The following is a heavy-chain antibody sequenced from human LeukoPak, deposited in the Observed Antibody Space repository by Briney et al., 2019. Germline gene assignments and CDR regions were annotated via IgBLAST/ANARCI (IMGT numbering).Heavy chain of an antibody. Sequence: GGSLRLSCAASGFTVSSYGMHWVRQAPGKGLEWVAFIRYDGSNKYYADSVKGRFTISRDNSKNTLYLQMNSLRAEDTAVYYCAKEARWDTVFQYYFDYWGQGTLVTVSS. CDR1: GFTVSSYG. D-gene: IGHD1-26*01. V-gene: IGHV3-30*02. J-gene: IGHJ4*02. CDR3: AKEARWDTVFQYYFDY. CDR2: IRYDGSNK.